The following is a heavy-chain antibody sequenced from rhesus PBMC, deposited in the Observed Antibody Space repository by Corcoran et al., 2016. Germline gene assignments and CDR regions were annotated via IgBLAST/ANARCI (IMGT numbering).Heavy chain of an antibody. V-gene: IGHV4-169*02. D-gene: IGHD2-21*01. CDR3: VSSYCTGSGCYGYYFDY. CDR1: GGSISSSY. CDR2: IYGSGSST. Sequence: QLPLQESGPGLVKPSETLSVTCAVSGGSISSSYWSWIRQAPGTGLGWVGYIYGSGSSTNYNPSLKSRVTLSVDTSKNQFSLKLSSVTAADTAVYYCVSSYCTGSGCYGYYFDYWGQGVLVTVSS. J-gene: IGHJ4*01.